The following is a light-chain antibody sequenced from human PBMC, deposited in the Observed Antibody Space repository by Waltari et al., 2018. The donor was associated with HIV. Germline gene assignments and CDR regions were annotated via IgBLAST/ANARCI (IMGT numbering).Light chain of an antibody. CDR1: SRDVGVYNF. V-gene: IGLV2-11*01. J-gene: IGLJ2*01. Sequence: QSALTQPRSVSGSPGQSVTISCPGTSRDVGVYNFVSWYQQHPGKAPKLMIYDVSKRPSGVPDRFSGSKSGNTASLTISGLQAEDEADYYCCSYAGSYPVVFGGGTKLTVL. CDR3: CSYAGSYPVV. CDR2: DVS.